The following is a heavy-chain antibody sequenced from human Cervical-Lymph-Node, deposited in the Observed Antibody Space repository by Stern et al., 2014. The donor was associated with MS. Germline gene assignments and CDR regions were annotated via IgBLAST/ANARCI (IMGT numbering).Heavy chain of an antibody. CDR1: GYRFTLYW. Sequence: EVQLVESGAEMKKPGESLKISCKGSGYRFTLYWIGWVSKMPGKGLDWMGIIYPGESDTRYSPSFQGQVTISADKSISTAYLQWSSLKASDTAMYYCAALVRGSYFYWGQGTLVTVSS. D-gene: IGHD1-26*01. J-gene: IGHJ4*02. V-gene: IGHV5-51*01. CDR2: IYPGESDT. CDR3: AALVRGSYFY.